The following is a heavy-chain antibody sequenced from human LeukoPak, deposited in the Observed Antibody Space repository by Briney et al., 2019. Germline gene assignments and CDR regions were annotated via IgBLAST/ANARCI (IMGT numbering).Heavy chain of an antibody. CDR1: GYSLTSHF. J-gene: IGHJ5*02. D-gene: IGHD1-26*01. Sequence: ASVKVSCKASGYSLTSHFMHWVRQAPGQGLEWMGIINPSGGTTSYAQKFQGRVTMTRDTSTSTVYMELSSLRSEDTAVYYCARDPSGSRGGSWFDPWGQGTLVTVSS. CDR3: ARDPSGSRGGSWFDP. CDR2: INPSGGTT. V-gene: IGHV1-46*01.